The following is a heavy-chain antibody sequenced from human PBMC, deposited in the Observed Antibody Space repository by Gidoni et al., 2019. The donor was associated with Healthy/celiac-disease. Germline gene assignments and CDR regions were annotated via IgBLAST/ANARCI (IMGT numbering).Heavy chain of an antibody. V-gene: IGHV4-61*01. CDR1: SGSVSSGRYY. D-gene: IGHD3-3*01. J-gene: IGHJ5*02. Sequence: QVQLQESGPGLVTPSETLSLTCTVSSGSVSSGRYYWSWIRQPPGKRLEWIGYIYYSGSTNYNPAIKSRVTISVDTSKNQFSLKLSFVTSAYTAVYYCARAAYDFGLLAHPPRWFDPWGQGTLVTVSS. CDR2: IYYSGST. CDR3: ARAAYDFGLLAHPPRWFDP.